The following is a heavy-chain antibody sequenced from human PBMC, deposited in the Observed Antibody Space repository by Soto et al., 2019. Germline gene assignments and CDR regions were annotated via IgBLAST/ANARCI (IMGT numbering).Heavy chain of an antibody. Sequence: PGGSLRLSCAASGFTFSSYAMSWVRQAPGQGLEWVSAISGGGSNPYYADSVKGRFTISRDNSKNTLYLQMNSLRTEDTALYYCAKDIGGFKGTSYYYYGMDFWGQGTTVTVSS. CDR1: GFTFSSYA. CDR3: AKDIGGFKGTSYYYYGMDF. J-gene: IGHJ6*02. D-gene: IGHD1-26*01. V-gene: IGHV3-23*01. CDR2: ISGGGSNP.